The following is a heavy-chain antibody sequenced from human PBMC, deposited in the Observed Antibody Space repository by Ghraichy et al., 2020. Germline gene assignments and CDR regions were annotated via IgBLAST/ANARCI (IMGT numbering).Heavy chain of an antibody. Sequence: SETLSLTCSVSGGSITSGTYYWGWIRQHPEKGLEWIGYFYYGGSTFYNPSLKSRVAISIDTSKNQFSLNLTSVTAADTAVYYCARAHSYGFRLGDWFDPWGQGTLVTVSS. J-gene: IGHJ5*02. CDR2: FYYGGST. D-gene: IGHD3-16*02. CDR3: ARAHSYGFRLGDWFDP. V-gene: IGHV4-31*03. CDR1: GGSITSGTYY.